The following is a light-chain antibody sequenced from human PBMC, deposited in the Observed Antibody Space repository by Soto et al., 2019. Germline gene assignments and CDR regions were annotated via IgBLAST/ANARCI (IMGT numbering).Light chain of an antibody. CDR2: GAS. Sequence: EIVLTQSPGTLSLSPGEGATLSCRASQTVSSSFLAWYQQKAGQAPRILIYGASSRATGIPDRFSGSGSGTDFTLTITRLEPEDFAVYYCQQYGSSPGTFGQGTKVEIK. CDR3: QQYGSSPGT. J-gene: IGKJ1*01. V-gene: IGKV3-20*01. CDR1: QTVSSSF.